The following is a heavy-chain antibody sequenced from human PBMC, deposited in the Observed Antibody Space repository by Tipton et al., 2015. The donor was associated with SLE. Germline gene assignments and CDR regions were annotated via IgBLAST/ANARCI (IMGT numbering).Heavy chain of an antibody. CDR1: GGSISSYY. D-gene: IGHD1-26*01. J-gene: IGHJ3*02. CDR2: IYYSGST. Sequence: TLSLTCTVSGGSISSYYWSWIRQPPGKGLEWIGYIYYSGSTNYNPSLKSRVTISVDTSKNQFSLKLSSVTAADTAVYYCAREVVGADVAVDIWRQETMLTVSS. CDR3: AREVVGADVAVDI. V-gene: IGHV4-59*01.